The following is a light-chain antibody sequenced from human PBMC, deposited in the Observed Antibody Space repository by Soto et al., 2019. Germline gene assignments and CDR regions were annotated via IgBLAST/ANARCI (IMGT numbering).Light chain of an antibody. Sequence: QSVLTQPASVSGSPGQSITISCTGTSRDIGRYNLVYWYQQHPGKAPKLIIYEDIERPSGVSDRFSGSKSANTASLTISGLQTEDEDDYYCCSYSGGASVVFGGGTKLTVL. V-gene: IGLV2-23*01. J-gene: IGLJ2*01. CDR3: CSYSGGASVV. CDR1: SRDIGRYNL. CDR2: EDI.